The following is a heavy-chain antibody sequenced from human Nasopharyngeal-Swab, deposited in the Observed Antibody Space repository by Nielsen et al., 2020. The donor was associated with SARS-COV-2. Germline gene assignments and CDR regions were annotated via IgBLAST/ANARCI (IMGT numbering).Heavy chain of an antibody. J-gene: IGHJ4*02. V-gene: IGHV3-23*01. D-gene: IGHD6-19*01. CDR1: GFTFSSYA. Sequence: GESLKISCAASGFTFSSYAMSWVRQAPGKGLEWVSAISGSGGSTYYADSVKGRFTISRDNSKNTLYLQMNSLRAEDTAVYYCAKKLSSGWYGPFDYWGQGTLVTVSS. CDR2: ISGSGGST. CDR3: AKKLSSGWYGPFDY.